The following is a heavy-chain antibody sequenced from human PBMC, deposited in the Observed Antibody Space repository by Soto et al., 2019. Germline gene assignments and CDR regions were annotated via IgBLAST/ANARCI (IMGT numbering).Heavy chain of an antibody. Sequence: GASVKVSCKASGYTFTSYYMHWVRQAPGQGLEWMGIINPSGGSTSYAQKFQGRVTMTRDTSTSTVYMELSSLRSEDTAVYYCARDRGGSPAIFSYYYYGMDVWGQGTTVTVSS. CDR2: INPSGGST. D-gene: IGHD2-15*01. CDR1: GYTFTSYY. V-gene: IGHV1-46*01. J-gene: IGHJ6*02. CDR3: ARDRGGSPAIFSYYYYGMDV.